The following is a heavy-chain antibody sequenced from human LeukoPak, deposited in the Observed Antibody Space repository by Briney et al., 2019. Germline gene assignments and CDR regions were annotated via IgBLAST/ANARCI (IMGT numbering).Heavy chain of an antibody. CDR1: GFTVSTNY. V-gene: IGHV3-53*01. D-gene: IGHD3-22*01. Sequence: GGSLRLSCVVSGFTVSTNYMSWVRQAPGKGLEWVSVIYSGGSTYYADSVKGRFTISRDNSKNTLYLQMNSLRAEDTAVYYCATQDSQYYYDSSGYYWFDIWGQGTMVTVSS. J-gene: IGHJ3*02. CDR3: ATQDSQYYYDSSGYYWFDI. CDR2: IYSGGST.